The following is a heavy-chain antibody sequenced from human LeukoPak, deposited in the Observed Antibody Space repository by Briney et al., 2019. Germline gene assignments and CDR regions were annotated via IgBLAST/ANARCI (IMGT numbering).Heavy chain of an antibody. CDR1: GFTVGSNY. CDR3: VKDKWLRVYSYGPFDH. J-gene: IGHJ4*02. D-gene: IGHD5-18*01. Sequence: GGSLRLSCAASGFTVGSNYMNWVRQAPGKGLEWVSVVYSGGSTYYADSVKGRFTISRDYSKNTLYLQMNNLRAEDTAVYYCVKDKWLRVYSYGPFDHWGQGTLVTVSS. CDR2: VYSGGST. V-gene: IGHV3-66*01.